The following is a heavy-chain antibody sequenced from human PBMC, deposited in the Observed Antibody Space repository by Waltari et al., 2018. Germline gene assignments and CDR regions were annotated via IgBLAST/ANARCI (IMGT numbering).Heavy chain of an antibody. Sequence: EVQLVESGGGSVQPGGSLGLSFAAPGFTFSRYWMSWVRQAPGKGLEWVANIKQDGSEKYYVDSVKGRFTISRDNAKNSLYLQMNSLRAEDTAVYYCAFTARPVYWGQGTLVTVSS. J-gene: IGHJ4*02. V-gene: IGHV3-7*01. CDR3: AFTARPVY. CDR2: IKQDGSEK. D-gene: IGHD6-6*01. CDR1: GFTFSRYW.